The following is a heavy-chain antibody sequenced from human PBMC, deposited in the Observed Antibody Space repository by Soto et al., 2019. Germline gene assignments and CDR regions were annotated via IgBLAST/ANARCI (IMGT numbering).Heavy chain of an antibody. CDR1: GGTFSSYA. V-gene: IGHV1-69*01. CDR2: IIPIFGTA. CDR3: ALKTYYDFWSGYHDYYYGMDV. D-gene: IGHD3-3*01. J-gene: IGHJ6*02. Sequence: QVQLVQSGAEVKKPGSSVKVSCKASGGTFSSYAISWVRQAPGQGLEWMGGIIPIFGTANYAQKFQGRVTITADESTSTAYMELSSLRSEDTAVYYCALKTYYDFWSGYHDYYYGMDVWGQGTTVTVSS.